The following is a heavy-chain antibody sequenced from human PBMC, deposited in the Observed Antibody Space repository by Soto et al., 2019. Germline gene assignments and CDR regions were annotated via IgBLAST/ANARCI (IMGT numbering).Heavy chain of an antibody. Sequence: PSETLSLTCTVSGGSIDRSNYYWDWLRQPPGKGLEWIGTTYYNGNAYYNPSLKSRVTMSVDTSKNQFSLKLISVTAADTAVYYCARHFVAVVIKGWGYWGQGTLVTAPQ. CDR1: GGSIDRSNYY. D-gene: IGHD3-22*01. V-gene: IGHV4-39*01. J-gene: IGHJ4*02. CDR3: ARHFVAVVIKGWGY. CDR2: TYYNGNA.